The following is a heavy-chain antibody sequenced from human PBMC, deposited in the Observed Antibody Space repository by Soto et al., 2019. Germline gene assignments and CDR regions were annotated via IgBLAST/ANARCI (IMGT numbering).Heavy chain of an antibody. V-gene: IGHV3-33*01. CDR1: GFTFSRYG. CDR3: ARDVAMGATYAGPSCASMDV. CDR2: ILFDGTND. J-gene: IGHJ6*02. D-gene: IGHD1-26*01. Sequence: VWSRRFACPASGFTFSRYGMHWVRQAPGEEVEGVALILFDGTNDRQADSVRGRFSISRDNSKNTLYLQMDSLRAGDTGVSYCARDVAMGATYAGPSCASMDVWGQGSTVTVSS.